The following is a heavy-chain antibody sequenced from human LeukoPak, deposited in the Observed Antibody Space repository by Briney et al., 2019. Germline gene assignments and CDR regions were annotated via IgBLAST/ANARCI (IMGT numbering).Heavy chain of an antibody. CDR1: GYSISSGYY. CDR2: IYYSGNT. Sequence: SETLSLTCSVSGYSISSGYYWGWIRQPPGKGLEWIGAIYYSGNTYYNPSLKSRVSISVDTSKNQFSLNLSSVTAADTAVYYCARGGGIAVLGAFDIWGQGTMVTVSS. D-gene: IGHD6-19*01. J-gene: IGHJ3*02. V-gene: IGHV4-38-2*02. CDR3: ARGGGIAVLGAFDI.